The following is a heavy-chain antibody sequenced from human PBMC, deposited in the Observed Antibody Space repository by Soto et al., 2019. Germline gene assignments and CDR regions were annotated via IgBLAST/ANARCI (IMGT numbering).Heavy chain of an antibody. CDR2: IYYTGNT. CDR3: VRQGFGAIHGLVDV. V-gene: IGHV4-39*01. Sequence: SETLSLTCTVSGGSVNIKNFFWGWVRQSPGKELEWIGSIYYTGNTDYNPSLRTRVTMSVDTSKNQFSLKLSSVTAADTALYYCVRQGFGAIHGLVDVRGQGTTVTVSS. D-gene: IGHD3-10*01. CDR1: GGSVNIKNFF. J-gene: IGHJ6*02.